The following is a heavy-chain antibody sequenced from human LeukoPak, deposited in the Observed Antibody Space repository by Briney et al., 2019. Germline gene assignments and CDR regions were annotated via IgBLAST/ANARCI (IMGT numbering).Heavy chain of an antibody. J-gene: IGHJ1*01. D-gene: IGHD6-13*01. V-gene: IGHV4-31*11. CDR2: IYYSGST. CDR1: GGSINSGGYY. Sequence: ASENLSLTCAVSGGSINSGGYYWNWIRQRPGKGLEWIGYIYYSGSTYYNPSLKGRVTISVDTSKNQFSLKLSSVTAADTAVYYCARGLAAAGFQHWGQGTLVTVSS. CDR3: ARGLAAAGFQH.